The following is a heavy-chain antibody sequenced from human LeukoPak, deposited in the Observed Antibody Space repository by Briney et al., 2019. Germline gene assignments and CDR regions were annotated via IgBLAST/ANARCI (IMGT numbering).Heavy chain of an antibody. D-gene: IGHD3-22*01. V-gene: IGHV7-4-1*02. CDR3: ARGEYYYDSSGYYYSDY. J-gene: IGHJ4*02. CDR2: INTNTGNP. CDR1: GYTFTSYA. Sequence: ASVKVSCKASGYTFTSYAMNWVRQAPGQGLEWMGWINTNTGNPTYAQGFTGRFVFSLDTSVSTAYLQISSLKAEDTAVYYCARGEYYYDSSGYYYSDYWGQGTLVTVSS.